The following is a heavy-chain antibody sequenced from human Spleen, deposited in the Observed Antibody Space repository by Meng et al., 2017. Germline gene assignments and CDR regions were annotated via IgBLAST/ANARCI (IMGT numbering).Heavy chain of an antibody. CDR1: GFRFENYD. CDR2: ISNGGGST. J-gene: IGHJ3*02. CDR3: ARDALEYYYDPTRAFDI. Sequence: GESLKISCAASGFRFENYDMTWVRQAPGEGLEWVSIISNGGGSTSYADSVKGRFTISRDNSKNTLYLQMNSLRAEDTAVYYCARDALEYYYDPTRAFDIWGQGTMVTVSS. D-gene: IGHD3-22*01. V-gene: IGHV3-23*01.